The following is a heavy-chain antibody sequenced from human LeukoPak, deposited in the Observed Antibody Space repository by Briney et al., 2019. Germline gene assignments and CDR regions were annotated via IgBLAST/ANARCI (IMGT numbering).Heavy chain of an antibody. CDR2: IRSTSSSM. CDR3: ARLPYYYDSGYFDF. V-gene: IGHV3-48*03. CDR1: GFILSNYE. D-gene: IGHD3-22*01. J-gene: IGHJ4*02. Sequence: PGGSLRLSCAASGFILSNYEMNWVRQAPGKGLEWISCIRSTSSSMYYGDSVKGRFTISRDNAKKSLYLQMNSLRAEDTAVYYCARLPYYYDSGYFDFWGQGTLVTVSS.